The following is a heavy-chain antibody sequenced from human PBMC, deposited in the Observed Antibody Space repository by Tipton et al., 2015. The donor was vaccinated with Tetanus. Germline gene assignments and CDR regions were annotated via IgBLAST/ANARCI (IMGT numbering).Heavy chain of an antibody. D-gene: IGHD6-6*01. CDR1: GFTFSSYS. CDR3: ATEYSSSSGYYYYGMDV. CDR2: ISSSSSYI. Sequence: SLRLSCAASGFTFSSYSMNWVRQAPGKGLEWASSISSSSSYIYYADSVKGRFTISRDNAKNSLYLQMNSLRAEDTAVYYCATEYSSSSGYYYYGMDVWGQGTTVTVSS. V-gene: IGHV3-21*01. J-gene: IGHJ6*02.